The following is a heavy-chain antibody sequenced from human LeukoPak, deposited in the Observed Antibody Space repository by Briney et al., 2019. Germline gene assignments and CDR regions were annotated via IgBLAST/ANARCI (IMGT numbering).Heavy chain of an antibody. V-gene: IGHV3-48*01. CDR2: ISSSGSTI. J-gene: IGHJ6*02. D-gene: IGHD3/OR15-3a*01. CDR3: ARDDLGTSYFYYGMDV. Sequence: GGSLRLSCAASGFTFSSYSMNWVRQAPGKGLEWVSYISSSGSTIYYADSVKGRFTISRDNGKNSLYLQMNSLRAEDTAVYYCARDDLGTSYFYYGMDVWGQGTTVTVSS. CDR1: GFTFSSYS.